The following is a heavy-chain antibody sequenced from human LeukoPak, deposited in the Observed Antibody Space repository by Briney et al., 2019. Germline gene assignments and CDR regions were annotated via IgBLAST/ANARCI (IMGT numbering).Heavy chain of an antibody. CDR3: ARDSPYSGSYWPLRSYYYYGMDV. V-gene: IGHV4-34*01. CDR2: INHSGST. D-gene: IGHD1-26*01. CDR1: GGSFSGYY. J-gene: IGHJ6*02. Sequence: SENLSLTCAVYGGSFSGYYWRWIRQPPGKGLEWIGEINHSGSTNYNPSLKSRVTISVDTSKNQFSLKLSSVTAADTAVYYCARDSPYSGSYWPLRSYYYYGMDVWGQGTTVTVSS.